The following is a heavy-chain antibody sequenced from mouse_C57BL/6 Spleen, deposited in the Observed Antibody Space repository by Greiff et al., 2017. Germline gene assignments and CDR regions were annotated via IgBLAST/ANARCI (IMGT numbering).Heavy chain of an antibody. J-gene: IGHJ4*01. D-gene: IGHD2-1*01. CDR1: GYTFTSYW. CDR3: ARSGGNYEGYAMDY. V-gene: IGHV1-52*01. Sequence: QVQLQQPGAELVRPGSSVKLSCKASGYTFTSYWMHWVKQRPIQGLEWIGNIDPSGSETHYNQKFKDKATLTVDKSSSTAYMQLSILISEDSAVYYCARSGGNYEGYAMDYWGQGTSVTVAS. CDR2: IDPSGSET.